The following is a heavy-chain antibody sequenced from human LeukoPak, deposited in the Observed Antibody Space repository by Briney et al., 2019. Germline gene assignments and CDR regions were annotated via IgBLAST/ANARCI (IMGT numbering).Heavy chain of an antibody. CDR1: GGSISSYY. V-gene: IGHV4-59*08. D-gene: IGHD3-10*01. CDR2: IYYSGST. J-gene: IGHJ4*02. CDR3: ARGLGRSLWFGEPDPPYFDY. Sequence: PSETLSLTCTVSGGSISSYYWSWIRQPPGKGLEWIGYIYYSGSTNYNPSLESRVTISVDTSKNQFSLKLSSVTAADTAVYYCARGLGRSLWFGEPDPPYFDYWGQGTLVTVSS.